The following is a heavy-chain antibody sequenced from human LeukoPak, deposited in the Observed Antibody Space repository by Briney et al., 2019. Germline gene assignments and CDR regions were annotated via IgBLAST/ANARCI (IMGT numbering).Heavy chain of an antibody. J-gene: IGHJ3*02. D-gene: IGHD3-3*01. CDR3: ATRHRYDFWSGYYNGAFDI. V-gene: IGHV4-39*01. CDR2: IHYSGST. CDR1: GGSISSSSYY. Sequence: SETLSLTCTVSGGSISSSSYYWGWIRQPPGKGLEWIGSIHYSGSTYYNPSLKSRVTISVDTSKNQFSLKLSSVTAADTAVYYCATRHRYDFWSGYYNGAFDIWGQGTMVTVSS.